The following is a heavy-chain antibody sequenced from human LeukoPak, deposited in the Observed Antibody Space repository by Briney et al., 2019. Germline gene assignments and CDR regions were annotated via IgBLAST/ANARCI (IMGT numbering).Heavy chain of an antibody. CDR1: GFTFGDYA. D-gene: IGHD1-26*01. J-gene: IGHJ4*02. Sequence: GGSLRLSCTASGFTFGDYAMSWVRQAPGKGLEWVSAISGSGGSTYYADSVKGRFTISRDNSKNTLYLQMNSLRAEDTAVYYCAKDKMILVGATGYYFDYWGQGTLVTVSS. CDR3: AKDKMILVGATGYYFDY. CDR2: ISGSGGST. V-gene: IGHV3-23*01.